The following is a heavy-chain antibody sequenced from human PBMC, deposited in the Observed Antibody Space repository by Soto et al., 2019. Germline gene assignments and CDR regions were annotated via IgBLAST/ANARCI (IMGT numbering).Heavy chain of an antibody. Sequence: ESLSITYAVCGWPMRSSSYSRGWIRQPPGKGLEWIGSIYYSGSTYYNPSLKRRVTISVDTSKNQFSLKLSSVTAADTAVYYCARHFVVYDFCAGMAVWVQGTTVTV. V-gene: IGHV4-39*01. CDR3: ARHFVVYDFCAGMAV. D-gene: IGHD3-3*01. J-gene: IGHJ6*02. CDR1: GWPMRSSSYS. CDR2: IYYSGST.